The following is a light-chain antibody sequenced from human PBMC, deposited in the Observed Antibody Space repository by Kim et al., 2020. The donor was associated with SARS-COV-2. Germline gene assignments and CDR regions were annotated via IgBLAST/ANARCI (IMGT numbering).Light chain of an antibody. Sequence: QSALTQPASVSGSPGQSITISCTGTSTDVGGYNYVSWYQQHPGKVPKLMIYDVNKRPSGVSNRFSGSKSGNTASLTISGLQAEDEADYYCSSYTSSSKFVFGGGTQLTVL. CDR2: DVN. CDR1: STDVGGYNY. CDR3: SSYTSSSKFV. V-gene: IGLV2-14*01. J-gene: IGLJ2*01.